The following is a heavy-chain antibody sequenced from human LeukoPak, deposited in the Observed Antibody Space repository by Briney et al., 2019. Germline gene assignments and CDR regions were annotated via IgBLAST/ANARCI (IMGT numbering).Heavy chain of an antibody. V-gene: IGHV4-34*01. CDR3: AKGPASGSDFAWFDP. CDR1: GGALSNYY. J-gene: IGHJ5*02. Sequence: ETLSLTCAVYGGALSNYYWSWIRQPPGKGLEWIGEINHSGSTKFNPSLKSRVTILVDMSKSQFSLELRSVTAADTAVYYCAKGPASGSDFAWFDPWGQGTLVTVSA. CDR2: INHSGST. D-gene: IGHD3-10*01.